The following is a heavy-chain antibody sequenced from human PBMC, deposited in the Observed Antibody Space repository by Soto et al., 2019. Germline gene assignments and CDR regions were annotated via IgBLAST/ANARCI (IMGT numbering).Heavy chain of an antibody. CDR3: ARRHYDILTGYENWFDP. CDR1: GGSISSYY. CDR2: IYYSGST. Sequence: SETLSLTCTVSGGSISSYYWSWIRQPPGKGLEWIGHIYYSGSTKYNPSLKSRVTISVDTSKNQFSLKLSSVTAADTAVYYCARRHYDILTGYENWFDPWGQGTLVTVSS. V-gene: IGHV4-59*08. D-gene: IGHD3-9*01. J-gene: IGHJ5*02.